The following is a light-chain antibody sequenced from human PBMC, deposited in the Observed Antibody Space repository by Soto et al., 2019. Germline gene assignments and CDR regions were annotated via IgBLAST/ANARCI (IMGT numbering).Light chain of an antibody. CDR3: QKYNSYSRT. J-gene: IGKJ1*01. V-gene: IGKV1-5*03. CDR2: KES. CDR1: QSISSW. Sequence: DIQMTQSPSTLSASVGDSVTITCRASQSISSWLAWYQQKTGKAPKILIYKESSLESGVPSRFSGSGSGTELNLTISSLQPDDFATYYCQKYNSYSRTCGQGTKVDIK.